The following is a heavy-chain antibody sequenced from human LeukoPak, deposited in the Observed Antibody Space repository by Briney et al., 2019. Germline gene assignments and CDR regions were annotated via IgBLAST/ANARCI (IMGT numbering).Heavy chain of an antibody. V-gene: IGHV3-21*01. CDR2: ISSKSDYL. D-gene: IGHD6-13*01. J-gene: IGHJ4*02. CDR3: ARGGSTWFFEY. CDR1: GFTFSSYR. Sequence: GGSLRLSCAASGFTFSSYRMNWVRQAPGKGLEWVSSISSKSDYLYYADSLKGRFTISRDNAKNSLYLQMDSLRAEDTAVYYCARGGSTWFFEYWGPGTLVTVSS.